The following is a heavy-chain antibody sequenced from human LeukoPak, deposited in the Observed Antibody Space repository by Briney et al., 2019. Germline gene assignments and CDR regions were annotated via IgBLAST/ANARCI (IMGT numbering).Heavy chain of an antibody. CDR3: ARANEHYYAGDY. CDR2: IIPIFGTS. V-gene: IGHV1-69*06. J-gene: IGHJ4*02. D-gene: IGHD3-10*01. Sequence: ASVKVSCKASGGTFSSSAISWVRQAPGQGLEWMGGIIPIFGTSNYAQKFQGRVAITADKSTSTAYMELSSLTSEDTAVYYCARANEHYYAGDYWGQGTLVTVSS. CDR1: GGTFSSSA.